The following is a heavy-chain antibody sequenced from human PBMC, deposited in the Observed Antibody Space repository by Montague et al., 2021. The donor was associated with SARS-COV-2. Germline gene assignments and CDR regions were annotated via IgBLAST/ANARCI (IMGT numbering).Heavy chain of an antibody. V-gene: IGHV3-7*01. J-gene: IGHJ6*02. CDR3: ARDMGVGYSYGQYYYYGMDV. D-gene: IGHD5-18*01. Sequence: SLRLSCAASGFTFSSYWMSWVRQAPGKGLEWVANIKQDGSEKYYVDSVKCRFTISRDNAKNSLYLQMNSLRAEDTAVYYCARDMGVGYSYGQYYYYGMDVWGQGTTVTVSS. CDR1: GFTFSSYW. CDR2: IKQDGSEK.